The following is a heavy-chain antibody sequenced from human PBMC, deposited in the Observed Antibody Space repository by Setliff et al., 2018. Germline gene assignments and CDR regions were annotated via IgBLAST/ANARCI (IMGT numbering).Heavy chain of an antibody. CDR1: GFTFSSYS. J-gene: IGHJ6*02. D-gene: IGHD3-22*01. CDR2: ISSSSSTI. Sequence: GSLRLSCAASGFTFSSYSMNWVRQAPGKGLEWVSYISSSSSTIYYADSVKGRFTISRDNSKNTLYLQMNSLRAEDTAVYYCAKGPSGYYYDSSGYYGLGMDVWGQGTTVTVSS. CDR3: AKGPSGYYYDSSGYYGLGMDV. V-gene: IGHV3-48*01.